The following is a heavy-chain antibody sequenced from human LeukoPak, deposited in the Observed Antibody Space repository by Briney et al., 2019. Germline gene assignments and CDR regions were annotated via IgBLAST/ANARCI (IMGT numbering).Heavy chain of an antibody. CDR1: GFTFSSYA. Sequence: GRSLRLSCAASGFTFSSYAMHWVRQAPGKGLEWVAVISYDGSNKYYADPVKGRFTISRDNSKSTLYLQMNSLRAEDTAVYYCARDYDSSGPAHYWGQGTLVTVSS. CDR3: ARDYDSSGPAHY. J-gene: IGHJ4*02. V-gene: IGHV3-30-3*01. CDR2: ISYDGSNK. D-gene: IGHD3-22*01.